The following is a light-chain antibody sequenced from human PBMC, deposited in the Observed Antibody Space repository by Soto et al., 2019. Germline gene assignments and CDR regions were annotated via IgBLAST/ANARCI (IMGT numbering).Light chain of an antibody. Sequence: QSVLTQPASVSGSPGQSITISCTGTSSDVGSYNLVSWYQQHPGKAPKLMIYEGSKRPSGVSNRFSGSKSGNTASLTISGLQAEDEADYYCCSYAGSSTLGGVFGGGTKVTVL. CDR2: EGS. CDR1: SSDVGSYNL. J-gene: IGLJ2*01. CDR3: CSYAGSSTLGGV. V-gene: IGLV2-23*01.